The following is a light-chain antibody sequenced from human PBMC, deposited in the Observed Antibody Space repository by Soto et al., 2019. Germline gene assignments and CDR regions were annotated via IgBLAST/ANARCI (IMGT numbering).Light chain of an antibody. Sequence: QSALTQPPSASGSPGQSVTISCTGSSSDVGGYNYVSWYQQYPGKAPKLMIYEVSKRPSGVPDRFSGSKSGNTASLTVSGLQAEDEADYYCCSYEGINDYVLGTGTKV. J-gene: IGLJ1*01. V-gene: IGLV2-8*01. CDR2: EVS. CDR1: SSDVGGYNY. CDR3: CSYEGINDYV.